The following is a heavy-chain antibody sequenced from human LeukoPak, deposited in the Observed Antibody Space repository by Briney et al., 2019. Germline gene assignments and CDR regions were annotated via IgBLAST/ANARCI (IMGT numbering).Heavy chain of an antibody. V-gene: IGHV4-39*01. J-gene: IGHJ3*02. CDR2: IYYSVST. CDR1: GGSISSYY. CDR3: TSLDLRHFDI. D-gene: IGHD3-16*01. Sequence: SETLSLTCTVSGGSISSYYWGWIRQPPGKGLEWIGSIYYSVSTYYNPSLKSRVTIFVDTSKNQFSLKLSSVTAADTAVYFCTSLDLRHFDIWGQGTMVTVSS.